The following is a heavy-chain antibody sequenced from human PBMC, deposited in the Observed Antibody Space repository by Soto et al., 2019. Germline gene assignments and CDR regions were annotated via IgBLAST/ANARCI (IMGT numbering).Heavy chain of an antibody. CDR3: ARGRYDSSGYYYPFDY. V-gene: IGHV4-30-2*01. CDR2: IYHSGST. CDR1: GGSISRGGYS. D-gene: IGHD3-22*01. Sequence: PSETLSLTCAVSGGSISRGGYSWSWIRQPPGKRLEWIGYIYHSGSTYYNPTLRSRVTISVDRSKNQFSLKLSSVTAAETAVYYCARGRYDSSGYYYPFDYWGQGTLVTVSS. J-gene: IGHJ4*02.